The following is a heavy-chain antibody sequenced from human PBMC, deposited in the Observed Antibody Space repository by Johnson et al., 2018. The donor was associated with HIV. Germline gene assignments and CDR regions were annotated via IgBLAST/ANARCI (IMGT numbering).Heavy chain of an antibody. Sequence: QVQLVESGGGVVQPGRSLRLSCAASGFTFSSYGMHWVRQAPGKGLEWVAFIWYAGSNKYYADSVKGRFTISRDNSKNTLYLQMNSLRAEDTAVYYCERVGAGHISGPDMVFDIWGQGTMVTVSS. CDR1: GFTFSSYG. D-gene: IGHD6-19*01. V-gene: IGHV3-33*01. J-gene: IGHJ3*02. CDR3: ERVGAGHISGPDMVFDI. CDR2: IWYAGSNK.